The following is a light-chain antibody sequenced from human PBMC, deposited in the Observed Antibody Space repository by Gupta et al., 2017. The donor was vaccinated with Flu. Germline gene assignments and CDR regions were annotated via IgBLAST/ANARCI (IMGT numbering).Light chain of an antibody. J-gene: IGKJ1*01. Sequence: GERVTLSCRASQSVADYLAWYQQKPGQAPRLLIYGASTRATGSPTRFSGSGSETEFTLTISGLQSEDFAVYYCQQYDNWPQTFGQGTKVEV. CDR2: GAS. V-gene: IGKV3D-15*01. CDR3: QQYDNWPQT. CDR1: QSVADY.